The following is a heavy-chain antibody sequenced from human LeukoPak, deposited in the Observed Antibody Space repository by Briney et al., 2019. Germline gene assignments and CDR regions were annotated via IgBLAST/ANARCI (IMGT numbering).Heavy chain of an antibody. D-gene: IGHD1-14*01. J-gene: IGHJ3*02. CDR3: AKLGQPANAFDI. CDR2: IRYDGSNK. V-gene: IGHV3-30*02. CDR1: GFTFSSYG. Sequence: GGSLRLSCAASGFTFSSYGMHWVRQAPGKGLEWVAFIRYDGSNKYYADSVKGRFTISRDNSKNTLYLQMNSLRAEDTAVYYCAKLGQPANAFDIWGQGTMVNVSS.